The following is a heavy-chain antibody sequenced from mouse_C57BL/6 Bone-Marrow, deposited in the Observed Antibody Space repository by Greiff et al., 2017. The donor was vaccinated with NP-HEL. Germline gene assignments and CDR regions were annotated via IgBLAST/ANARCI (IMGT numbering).Heavy chain of an antibody. CDR1: GYAFSSSW. D-gene: IGHD1-1*01. CDR2: IYPGDGDT. CDR3: ARWGITTVVATGTMDY. J-gene: IGHJ4*01. V-gene: IGHV1-82*01. Sequence: QVQLQQSGPELVKPGASVKISCKASGYAFSSSWMNWVKQRPGKGLEWIGRIYPGDGDTNYNGKFKGKATLSADNSSSTAYMQLSSLTSEDSAVYFCARWGITTVVATGTMDYWGQGTSVTVSS.